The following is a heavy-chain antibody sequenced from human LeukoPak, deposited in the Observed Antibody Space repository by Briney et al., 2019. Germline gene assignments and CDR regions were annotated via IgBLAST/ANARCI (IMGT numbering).Heavy chain of an antibody. D-gene: IGHD6-13*01. CDR2: IYYSGTT. Sequence: PSETLSLTCTVSGGSMSSYYWSWIRQPPGKGREWIGYIYYSGTTTYNLSLKSRVTISVDTSKNHFSLKLRSVTAADTAVYYCARGVYIAAAQYGYWGQGTLVTVSS. V-gene: IGHV4-59*01. J-gene: IGHJ4*02. CDR3: ARGVYIAAAQYGY. CDR1: GGSMSSYY.